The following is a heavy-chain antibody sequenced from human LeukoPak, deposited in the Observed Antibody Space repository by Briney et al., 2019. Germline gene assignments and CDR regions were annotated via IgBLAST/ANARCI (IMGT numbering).Heavy chain of an antibody. D-gene: IGHD3-10*01. Sequence: ASVKVSCKASGYTSTSYGISWVRQAPGQGLEWMGWISAYNGNTNYAQKFQGRVTMTRDTSISTAYMELSRLRSDDTAVYYCAISVSGSGAFDIWGQGTMVTVSS. CDR3: AISVSGSGAFDI. V-gene: IGHV1-18*01. CDR2: ISAYNGNT. CDR1: GYTSTSYG. J-gene: IGHJ3*02.